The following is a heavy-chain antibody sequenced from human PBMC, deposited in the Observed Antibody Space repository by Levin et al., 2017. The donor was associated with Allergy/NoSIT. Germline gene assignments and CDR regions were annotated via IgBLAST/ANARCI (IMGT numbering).Heavy chain of an antibody. CDR2: ISSSGIYI. CDR3: ASMAGYYMDV. D-gene: IGHD6-19*01. J-gene: IGHJ6*03. Sequence: GGSLRLSCAASGFSFTDYNLNWVRQAPGKGLEWVSSISSSGIYIYYTDSVKGRFTISRDNARNSLYLQMNSLRAEDTAVYYCASMAGYYMDVWGKGTTVTVSS. CDR1: GFSFTDYN. V-gene: IGHV3-21*01.